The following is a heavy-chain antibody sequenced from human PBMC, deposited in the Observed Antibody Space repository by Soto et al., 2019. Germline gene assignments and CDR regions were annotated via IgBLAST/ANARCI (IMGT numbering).Heavy chain of an antibody. D-gene: IGHD3-3*01. CDR3: ARFGRRLDWIY. Sequence: QVQLVQSGAEVKKPGASVKVSCKASGYTFTSYYMHWVRQAPGQGLEWMGIINPSGGSTSYAQKFQGRVNMTRETSTSTVYMELSSLRSEDTAVYYCARFGRRLDWIYWGQGTLVTVSS. J-gene: IGHJ4*02. V-gene: IGHV1-46*01. CDR1: GYTFTSYY. CDR2: INPSGGST.